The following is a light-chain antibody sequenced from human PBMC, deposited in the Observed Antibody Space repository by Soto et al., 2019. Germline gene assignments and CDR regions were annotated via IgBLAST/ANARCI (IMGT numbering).Light chain of an antibody. Sequence: EIVMTQSPATLSVPPGGRATLSCRASQSVSSYLAWYQQRPGQPPRLLIYRASTRATGIPARFSGSGSGTEFSLTISSLQSEDFAVYYCQQYGPSPRTFGQGTKVEIK. CDR2: RAS. CDR3: QQYGPSPRT. V-gene: IGKV3-15*01. CDR1: QSVSSY. J-gene: IGKJ1*01.